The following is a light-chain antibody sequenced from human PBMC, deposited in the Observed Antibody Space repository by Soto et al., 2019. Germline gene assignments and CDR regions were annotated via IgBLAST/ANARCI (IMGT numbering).Light chain of an antibody. CDR2: DNY. CDR3: ATWDNRLSAGL. Sequence: SVLTQPPSVSATTGQKVTISCSGGPSNIGNNFVSWYQRLPGTAPRVIIYDNYERPSGIPDRFSGSKSGTSATLDITGLQTGDEADYYCATWDNRLSAGLFGGGTKVTVL. J-gene: IGLJ2*01. V-gene: IGLV1-51*01. CDR1: PSNIGNNF.